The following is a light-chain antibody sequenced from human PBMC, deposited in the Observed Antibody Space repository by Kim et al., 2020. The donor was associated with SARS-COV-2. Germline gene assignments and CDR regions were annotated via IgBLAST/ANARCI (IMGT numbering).Light chain of an antibody. J-gene: IGLJ2*01. Sequence: QSALTQPSSVSGSPGKSITISCTGTTTDVGNYNFVSWYQHHPGEAPKVLIYDVTKRPSGVSNRFFGPKSGNTASLTISGLQTEDEADYYCCSYASGSTLIFGGGTQLTVL. CDR1: TTDVGNYNF. CDR3: CSYASGSTLI. CDR2: DVT. V-gene: IGLV2-14*03.